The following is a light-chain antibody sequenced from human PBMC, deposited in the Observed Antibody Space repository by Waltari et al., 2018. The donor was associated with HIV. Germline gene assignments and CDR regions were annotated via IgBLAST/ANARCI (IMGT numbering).Light chain of an antibody. V-gene: IGLV2-18*02. Sequence: QSALPQPPSVSGSPGQAVTISCTGTSSAVGNYNRVSWYPQPPGSAPKLMIYEVSNRPSGVPRRFSGSKSGNTASLTISGLQAEDEADYYCSSYTSSNTFVVFGGGTKLTVL. CDR3: SSYTSSNTFVV. CDR1: SSAVGNYNR. J-gene: IGLJ2*01. CDR2: EVS.